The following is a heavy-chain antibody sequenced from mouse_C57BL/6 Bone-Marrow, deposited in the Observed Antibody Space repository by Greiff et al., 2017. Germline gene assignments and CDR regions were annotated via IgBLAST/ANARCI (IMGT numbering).Heavy chain of an antibody. D-gene: IGHD3-1*01. V-gene: IGHV1-55*01. CDR2: IYPGSGST. Sequence: QVHVKQPGAELVKPGASVKMSCKASGYTFTSYWITWVKQRPGQGLEWIGDIYPGSGSTNYNEKFKSKATLTVDTSSSTAYMQLSSLTSEDSAVYYCARWATPYWYFDVWGTGTTVTVSS. CDR1: GYTFTSYW. CDR3: ARWATPYWYFDV. J-gene: IGHJ1*03.